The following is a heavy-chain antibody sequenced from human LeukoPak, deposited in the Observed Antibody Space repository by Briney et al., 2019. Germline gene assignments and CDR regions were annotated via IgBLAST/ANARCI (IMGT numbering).Heavy chain of an antibody. J-gene: IGHJ3*02. D-gene: IGHD6-13*01. CDR2: IGDSGAPT. CDR3: ARAAAAHAFDI. Sequence: PGGSLRLSCAASGFIFSSYTMSWVRQAPGKGLEWVSTIGDSGAPTYYADSVKGRFTISRDNAKNTLYLQMNSLRAEDTAVYYCARAAAAHAFDIWGQGTMVTVSS. V-gene: IGHV3-23*01. CDR1: GFIFSSYT.